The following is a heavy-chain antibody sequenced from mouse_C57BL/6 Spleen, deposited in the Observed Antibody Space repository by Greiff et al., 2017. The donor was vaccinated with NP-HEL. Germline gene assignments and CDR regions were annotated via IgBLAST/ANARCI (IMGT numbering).Heavy chain of an antibody. J-gene: IGHJ2*01. V-gene: IGHV3-6*01. CDR3: AKRGIYDGYYGY. CDR2: ISYDGSN. Sequence: EVKLMESGPGLVKPSQSLSLTCSVTGYSITSGYYWNWIRQFPGNKLEWMGYISYDGSNNYNPSLKNRISITRDTSKNQFFLKLNSVTTEDTATYYCAKRGIYDGYYGYWGQGTTLTVSS. D-gene: IGHD2-3*01. CDR1: GYSITSGYY.